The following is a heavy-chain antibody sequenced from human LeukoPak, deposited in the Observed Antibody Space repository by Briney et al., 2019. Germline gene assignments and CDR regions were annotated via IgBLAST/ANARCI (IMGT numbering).Heavy chain of an antibody. D-gene: IGHD3-22*01. CDR3: SRGRRGYYDSSGYYEVDY. CDR2: MNPNSGNT. V-gene: IGHV1-8*01. CDR1: GYTFTSYD. Sequence: GASVKVSCKASGYTFTSYDINWVRQATGQGLEWMGWMNPNSGNTGYAQKFQGRVTMTRNTSTSTAYMELSSLRSEDAAVYYYSRGRRGYYDSSGYYEVDYWGQGTLVTVSS. J-gene: IGHJ4*02.